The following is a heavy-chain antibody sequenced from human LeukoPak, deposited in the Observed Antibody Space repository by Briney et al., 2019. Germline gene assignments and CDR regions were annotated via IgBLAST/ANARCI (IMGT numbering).Heavy chain of an antibody. D-gene: IGHD4-17*01. CDR1: GYTFTSYD. Sequence: ASVKVSCKASGYTFTSYDINWVRQATGQGLEWMGWINPNSGGTNYAQKFQGWVTMTRDTSISTAYMELSRLRSDDTAVYYCARVSPTYGDFVPWFDPWGQGTLVTVSS. CDR3: ARVSPTYGDFVPWFDP. V-gene: IGHV1-2*04. J-gene: IGHJ5*02. CDR2: INPNSGGT.